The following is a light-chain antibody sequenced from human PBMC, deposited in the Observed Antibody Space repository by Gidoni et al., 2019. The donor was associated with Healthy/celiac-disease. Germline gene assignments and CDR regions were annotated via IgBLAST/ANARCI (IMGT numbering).Light chain of an antibody. CDR1: SLRSYY. Sequence: SSELTQDPAVSVALGQTVRITCQGDSLRSYYASWYQQKPGQAPVLVIYGKNNRPSGIPDRFSGSSSGNTASLTITGAQAEGEADYYCNSRDSSGNHVVFGGGTKLTV. V-gene: IGLV3-19*01. J-gene: IGLJ2*01. CDR2: GKN. CDR3: NSRDSSGNHVV.